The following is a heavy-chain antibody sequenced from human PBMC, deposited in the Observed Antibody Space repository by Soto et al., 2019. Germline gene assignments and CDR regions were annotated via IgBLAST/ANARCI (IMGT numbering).Heavy chain of an antibody. D-gene: IGHD6-13*01. CDR1: GFTFSSYA. CDR3: AKENGYSSSWFECDY. CDR2: ISGSGGST. V-gene: IGHV3-23*01. Sequence: EVPLLESGGGLVQPGGSLRLSCAASGFTFSSYAMSWVRQAPGKGLEWVSAISGSGGSTYYADSVKGRFTISRDNSKTTLYLQMNSLRAEDTAVYYCAKENGYSSSWFECDYWGQGTLVTVSS. J-gene: IGHJ4*02.